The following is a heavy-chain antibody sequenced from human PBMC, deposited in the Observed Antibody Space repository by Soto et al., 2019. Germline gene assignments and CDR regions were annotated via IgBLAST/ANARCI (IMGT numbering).Heavy chain of an antibody. CDR3: VRCDGKRIGEFDY. J-gene: IGHJ4*02. V-gene: IGHV3-33*01. CDR1: GFTFNTYA. Sequence: QVQLVESGGGVVQPGTSLRLSCAASGFTFNTYAMHWVRQAPGKGLDWVAVIWNDGTNEYYSDSVKGRFTISRDNSNNTLFLQMNSLRAEGTALYYWVRCDGKRIGEFDYWGQGTLVTVSS. D-gene: IGHD3-16*01. CDR2: IWNDGTNE.